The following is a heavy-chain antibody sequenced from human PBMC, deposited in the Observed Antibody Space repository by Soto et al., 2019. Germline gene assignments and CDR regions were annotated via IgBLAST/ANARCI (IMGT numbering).Heavy chain of an antibody. CDR2: IYYSGST. CDR1: GGSISSGGYY. J-gene: IGHJ6*02. V-gene: IGHV4-31*03. Sequence: SETLSLTCTVSGGSISSGGYYWSWIRQHPGKGLEWIGYIYYSGSTYYNPSLKSRVTISVDTSKNQFSLKLSSVTAADTAVYYCARGGSGSYYYYGMDVWGQGTTVTVSS. CDR3: ARGGSGSYYYYGMDV. D-gene: IGHD3-10*01.